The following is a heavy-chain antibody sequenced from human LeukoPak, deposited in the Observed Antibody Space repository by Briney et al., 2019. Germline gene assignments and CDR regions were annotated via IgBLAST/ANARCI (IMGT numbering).Heavy chain of an antibody. J-gene: IGHJ4*02. V-gene: IGHV4-59*11. CDR2: IYYSGST. Sequence: PSETLSLTCTVSGGSISSHYWSWIRQPPGKGLEWIGYIYYSGSTNYNPSLKSRVTISVDTSKNQFSLKLSSVTAADTAVYYCARLISWGAEVGYWGQGTLVTVSS. D-gene: IGHD2/OR15-2a*01. CDR1: GGSISSHY. CDR3: ARLISWGAEVGY.